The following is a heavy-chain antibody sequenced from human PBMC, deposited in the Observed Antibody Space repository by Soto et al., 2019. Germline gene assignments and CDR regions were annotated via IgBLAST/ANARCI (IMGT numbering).Heavy chain of an antibody. CDR2: INHSGGT. D-gene: IGHD5-18*01. CDR3: ARLWFGYYGMDV. V-gene: IGHV4-34*01. Sequence: PSETLSLTCAVYGGSFSGYYWSWISQPPGKGLEWMGEINHSGGTNYNPSLKSQVTISVDTSKNQFSLKLSSVTAADTAVYYCARLWFGYYGMDVWGEGTTVTVS. J-gene: IGHJ6*02. CDR1: GGSFSGYY.